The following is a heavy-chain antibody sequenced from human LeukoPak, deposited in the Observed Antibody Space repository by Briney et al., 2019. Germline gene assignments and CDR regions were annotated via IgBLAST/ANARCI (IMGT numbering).Heavy chain of an antibody. Sequence: PSETLSLTCTVSGYSISSGYYWGWIRQPPGKGLEWIGSIYHSGSTYYNPSLKSRVTISVDTSKNQFSLKLSSVTAADTAVYYCARDPRDRRFDYWGQGTLVTVSS. CDR3: ARDPRDRRFDY. J-gene: IGHJ4*02. CDR1: GYSISSGYY. V-gene: IGHV4-38-2*02. CDR2: IYHSGST.